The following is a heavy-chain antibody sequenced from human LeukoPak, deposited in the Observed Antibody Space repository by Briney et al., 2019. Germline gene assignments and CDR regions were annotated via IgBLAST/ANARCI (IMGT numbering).Heavy chain of an antibody. CDR2: IYPGDSDT. V-gene: IGHV5-51*01. CDR3: ARPVYLHSGSYYAYFDY. D-gene: IGHD1-26*01. CDR1: GYSFTSYW. J-gene: IGHJ4*02. Sequence: GESLKISCKGSGYSFTSYWIGWVRQMPGKGLELMGIIYPGDSDTRFSPSFQGQVTNSADKSISTAYLQWSSLKASDTAMCYCARPVYLHSGSYYAYFDYWGQGTLVTVSS.